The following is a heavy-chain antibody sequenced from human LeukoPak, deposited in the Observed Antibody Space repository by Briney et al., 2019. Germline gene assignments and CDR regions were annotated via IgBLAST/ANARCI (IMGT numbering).Heavy chain of an antibody. CDR1: GFTFVNYA. CDR2: SSGNGGSATYT. Sequence: GGSLRLPCAASGFTFVNYAMIWVRQAPGKGLEWVSSSSGNGGSATYTYYADSVEGRFTISRDNARNSLYLQMDSLRAEDTAVYYCARDHKACSSTSCYWLNAFHIWGQGTTVTVSS. D-gene: IGHD2-2*01. V-gene: IGHV3-23*01. J-gene: IGHJ3*02. CDR3: ARDHKACSSTSCYWLNAFHI.